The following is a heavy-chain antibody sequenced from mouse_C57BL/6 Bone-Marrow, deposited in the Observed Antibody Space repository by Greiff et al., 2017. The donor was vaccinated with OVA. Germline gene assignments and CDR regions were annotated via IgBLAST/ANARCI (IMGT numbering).Heavy chain of an antibody. V-gene: IGHV1-26*01. J-gene: IGHJ4*01. CDR2: INPNNGGT. CDR1: GYTFTDYY. CDR3: ARKGYDYVAMDY. Sequence: VQLQQSGPELVKPGASVKISCKASGYTFTDYYMNWVKQSHGKSLEWIGDINPNNGGTSYNQKFKGKATLTVDKSSSTAYMELRSLTSEDSAVYYCARKGYDYVAMDYWGQGTSVTVSS.